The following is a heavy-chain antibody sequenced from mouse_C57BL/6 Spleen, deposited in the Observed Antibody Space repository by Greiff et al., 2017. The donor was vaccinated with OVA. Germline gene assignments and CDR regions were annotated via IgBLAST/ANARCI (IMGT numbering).Heavy chain of an antibody. CDR1: GFTFSDAW. Sequence: DVKVEESGGGFVQPGGSMKLSCAASGFTFSDAWMDWVRQSPEKGLEWVAEVGNKASNHSTYYAESVKGRFTISIDDSKSSVYLQMKRLRAEDTDIYYCARRGYSNYVPFADWGQGTMVTVSA. CDR2: VGNKASNHST. D-gene: IGHD2-5*01. CDR3: ARRGYSNYVPFAD. V-gene: IGHV6-6*01. J-gene: IGHJ3*01.